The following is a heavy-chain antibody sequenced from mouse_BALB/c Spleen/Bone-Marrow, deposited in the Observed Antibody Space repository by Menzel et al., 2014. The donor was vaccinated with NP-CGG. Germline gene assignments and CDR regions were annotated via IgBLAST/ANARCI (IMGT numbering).Heavy chain of an antibody. J-gene: IGHJ3*01. D-gene: IGHD3-1*01. Sequence: QVQLQQSGPELVKPGASVRISCKASGYTFTNYYIHWVKQRPGQGLEWIGWIYPGNVNTKYNEKFKDKATLTADKSSSTAYMQFGSLTSEDSAVYFCARFSSGYQAWFAYWGQGTLVTVSA. V-gene: IGHV1S56*01. CDR1: GYTFTNYY. CDR3: ARFSSGYQAWFAY. CDR2: IYPGNVNT.